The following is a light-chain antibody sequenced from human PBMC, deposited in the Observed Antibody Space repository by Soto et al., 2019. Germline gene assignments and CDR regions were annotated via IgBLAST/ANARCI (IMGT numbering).Light chain of an antibody. V-gene: IGKV3-11*01. Sequence: EIVLTQSPGTLSLSPGERATLSCRASQSVTSSLVWYQQKPGQAPRLLMYDASNRATGIPARFSGSGSGTGFTLTISSLEPEDSAVYYCQQRSTWPRTFGGGTKVE. CDR2: DAS. CDR1: QSVTSS. J-gene: IGKJ4*01. CDR3: QQRSTWPRT.